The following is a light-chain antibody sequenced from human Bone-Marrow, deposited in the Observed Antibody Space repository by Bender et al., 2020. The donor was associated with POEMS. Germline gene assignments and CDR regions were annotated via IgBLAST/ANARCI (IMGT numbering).Light chain of an antibody. V-gene: IGLV2-14*01. J-gene: IGLJ2*01. CDR1: SSDIGAYEY. CDR3: ASYTRTGTIV. Sequence: QSALTQPASVSGSPGQSITISCAGTSSDIGAYEYVSWYQQRPGKAPKLMIYDVTTRPSGVSNRLSGSKSGNTASLTISGLQAEDEGHYYCASYTRTGTIVFGGGTRLTVL. CDR2: DVT.